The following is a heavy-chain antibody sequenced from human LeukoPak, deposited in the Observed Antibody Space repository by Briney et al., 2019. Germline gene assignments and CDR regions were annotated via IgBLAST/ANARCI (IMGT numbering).Heavy chain of an antibody. V-gene: IGHV4-39*07. J-gene: IGHJ4*02. D-gene: IGHD3-3*01. CDR1: GGSIGRGSYY. CDR2: IYYSGST. CDR3: ARGLASGYPPIPFDY. Sequence: SETLSLTCSVSGGSIGRGSYYWGWIRQSPGKGLEWIGSIYYSGSTNYNPSLKSRVTISVDTSKIQFSLNLSSVTAADTAIYYCARGLASGYPPIPFDYWGQGTQVTVSS.